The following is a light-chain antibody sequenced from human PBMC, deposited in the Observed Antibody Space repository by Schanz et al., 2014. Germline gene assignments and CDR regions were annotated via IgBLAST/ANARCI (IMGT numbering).Light chain of an antibody. CDR3: QQYGTSPWT. CDR1: VSVSSNY. CDR2: AAS. J-gene: IGKJ1*01. Sequence: EIVLTQSPGTLSLSPGERATLSCRASVSVSSNYLAWYQQKPGQAPRLLIYAASRRAPGIPDRFSGSGSGTDFTLTISRLEPEDFAVYYCQQYGTSPWTFGQGTKVEIK. V-gene: IGKV3-20*01.